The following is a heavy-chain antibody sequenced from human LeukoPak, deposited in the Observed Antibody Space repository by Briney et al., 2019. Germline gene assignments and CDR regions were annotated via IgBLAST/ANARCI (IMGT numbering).Heavy chain of an antibody. CDR3: AREAGSGWYGSYFDY. D-gene: IGHD6-19*01. CDR1: GFTFSSYW. V-gene: IGHV3-74*01. CDR2: INSDGSST. Sequence: PGGSLRLSCAASGFTFSSYWMHWVRQAPGKGLVWVSRINSDGSSTSYADSVKGRFTISRDNAKNTLYLQMNSLRAEDTAVYHCAREAGSGWYGSYFDYWGQGTLVTVSS. J-gene: IGHJ4*02.